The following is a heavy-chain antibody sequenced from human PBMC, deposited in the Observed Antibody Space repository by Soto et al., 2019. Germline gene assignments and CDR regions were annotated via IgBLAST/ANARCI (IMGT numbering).Heavy chain of an antibody. CDR2: ISGSGGST. CDR3: EAVAGTYYYYYYMDV. Sequence: GGSLRLSCAASGFTFSSYAMSWVRQAPGKGLEWVSAISGSGGSTYYADSVKGRFTISRDNSKNTLYLQMNSLRAEDTAVYYCEAVAGTYYYYYYMDVWGKGTTVTVSS. D-gene: IGHD6-19*01. CDR1: GFTFSSYA. V-gene: IGHV3-23*01. J-gene: IGHJ6*03.